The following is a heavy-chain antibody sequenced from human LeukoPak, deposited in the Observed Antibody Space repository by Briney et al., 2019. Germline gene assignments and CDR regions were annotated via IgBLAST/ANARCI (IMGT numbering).Heavy chain of an antibody. Sequence: SQTLSLTCTVSGGSISSGGYYWSWIRQPPGKGLEWIGYIYYSGSTYYNPSLKSRVTISVDRSKNQYSLKLSSLTAADTAVYYCAREGIGYCSGGSCPGPLWGQGTLVTVSS. J-gene: IGHJ4*02. V-gene: IGHV4-30-2*01. CDR1: GGSISSGGYY. CDR3: AREGIGYCSGGSCPGPL. CDR2: IYYSGST. D-gene: IGHD2-15*01.